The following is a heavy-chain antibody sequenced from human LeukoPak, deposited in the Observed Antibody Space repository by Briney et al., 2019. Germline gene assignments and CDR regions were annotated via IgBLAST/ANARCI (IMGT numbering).Heavy chain of an antibody. CDR3: ARVSDILTEY. CDR1: GGSISIGDYY. Sequence: SETLSLTCTVSGGSISIGDYYWSWIRQPPGKGLEWIGYIYYSGSTYYNPSLKSRVTISVDTSKNQFSLKLSSVTAADTAVYYCARVSDILTEYWGQGTLVTVSS. J-gene: IGHJ4*02. D-gene: IGHD3-9*01. V-gene: IGHV4-30-4*08. CDR2: IYYSGST.